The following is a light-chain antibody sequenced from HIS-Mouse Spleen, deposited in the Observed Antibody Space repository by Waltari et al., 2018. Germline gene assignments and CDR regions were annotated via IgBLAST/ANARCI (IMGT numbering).Light chain of an antibody. CDR3: CSYAGSSTYWV. CDR1: SRDVGSYNL. V-gene: IGLV2-23*01. Sequence: QSALTQPASVSGSPGQSITISCTGTSRDVGSYNLVPWYHQHPGNAPKLMIYEGSKRPSGVSNRFSGSKSGNTASLTISGLQAEDEADYYCCSYAGSSTYWVFGGGTKLTVL. CDR2: EGS. J-gene: IGLJ3*02.